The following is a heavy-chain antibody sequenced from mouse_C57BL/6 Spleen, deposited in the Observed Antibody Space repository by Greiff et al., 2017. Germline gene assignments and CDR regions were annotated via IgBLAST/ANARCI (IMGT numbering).Heavy chain of an antibody. V-gene: IGHV2-6-1*01. CDR1: GFSLTSYG. CDR3: ARHDFFDGSRMDD. Sequence: VQVVESGPGLVAPSQSLSITCTVSGFSLTSYGVHWVRQPPGKGLEWLVVIWSDGSTTNNSALNSRLSISKDNPKSQVFLQMNSRRPDDTAMYYCARHDFFDGSRMDDWGQGTSVTVSS. J-gene: IGHJ4*01. D-gene: IGHD2-3*01. CDR2: IWSDGST.